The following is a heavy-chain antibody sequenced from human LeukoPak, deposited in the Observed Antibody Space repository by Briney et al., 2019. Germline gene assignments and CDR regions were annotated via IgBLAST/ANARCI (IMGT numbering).Heavy chain of an antibody. Sequence: SETLSLTCIVSGGSIRRYFWNWLRQPAGKGLAWIGRIYTSGSTNYNPSLKSRVTMSVDTSKNQFSLKLSSVTAADTAVYYCARDQVVFRIANWFDPWGQGTLVTVSS. CDR1: GGSIRRYF. D-gene: IGHD2-15*01. CDR3: ARDQVVFRIANWFDP. CDR2: IYTSGST. J-gene: IGHJ5*02. V-gene: IGHV4-4*07.